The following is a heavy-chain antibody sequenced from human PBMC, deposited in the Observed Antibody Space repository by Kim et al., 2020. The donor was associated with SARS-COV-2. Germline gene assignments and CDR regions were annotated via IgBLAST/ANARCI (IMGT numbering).Heavy chain of an antibody. V-gene: IGHV3-23*01. D-gene: IGHD3-3*01. CDR3: AKCPLPYDFWSGDTYYFDY. J-gene: IGHJ4*02. Sequence: RFTISMDNSKNTLYLQMNSLRAEDTAVYYCAKCPLPYDFWSGDTYYFDYWGQGTLVTVSS.